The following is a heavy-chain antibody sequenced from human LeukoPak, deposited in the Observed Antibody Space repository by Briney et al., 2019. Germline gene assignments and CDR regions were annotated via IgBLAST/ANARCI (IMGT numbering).Heavy chain of an antibody. CDR1: GFTFSSYA. D-gene: IGHD1-26*01. V-gene: IGHV3-30-3*01. Sequence: GGSLRLSCAASGFTFSSYAMHWVRQAPGKGLEWVAVISYDGSNKYYADSVKGRFTISRDNSKNTLYLQMNSLRAEDTAVYYCARSQGSGSYSDPYYYYYYGMDVWGQGTTVTVSS. CDR3: ARSQGSGSYSDPYYYYYYGMDV. J-gene: IGHJ6*02. CDR2: ISYDGSNK.